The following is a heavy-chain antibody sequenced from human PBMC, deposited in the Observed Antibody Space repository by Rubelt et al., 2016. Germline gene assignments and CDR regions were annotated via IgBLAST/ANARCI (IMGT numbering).Heavy chain of an antibody. CDR2: INIKNGDT. V-gene: IGHV1-18*01. J-gene: IGHJ4*02. CDR1: GFTFTNYG. CDR3: ARDIGYIVDY. Sequence: QVQLVQSGAEVKEPGASVKVSCKASGFTFTNYGISWVRQAPGQGLEWMGWINIKNGDTHYAQNLHGRVTVTTDTSPSTAYMGLRSLRADDTAMYYCARDIGYIVDYWGQGTLVTVSS. D-gene: IGHD5-12*01.